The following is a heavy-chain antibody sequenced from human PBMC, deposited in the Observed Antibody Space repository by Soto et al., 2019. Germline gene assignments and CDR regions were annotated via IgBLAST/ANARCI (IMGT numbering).Heavy chain of an antibody. Sequence: GGSLRLSCAVSGFTLSSYNMNWVRQAPGKGLEWLSFISSSGSTTYYADSVKGRFTISRDNAKNSLYLQMNSLRAEDTAVYYCARGSYASGTSYWGQGTLVTVS. CDR2: ISSSGSTT. D-gene: IGHD3-10*01. CDR3: ARGSYASGTSY. J-gene: IGHJ4*02. V-gene: IGHV3-48*01. CDR1: GFTLSSYN.